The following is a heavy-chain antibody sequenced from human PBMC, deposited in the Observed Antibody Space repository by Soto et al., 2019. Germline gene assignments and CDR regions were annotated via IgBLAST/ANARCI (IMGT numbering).Heavy chain of an antibody. Sequence: HVQLVESGGGVVQPGRSLRLSCGASGFTFSSYGMHWVRQAPGKGLEWVAVISYDGSNKYYADSVKGRFTISRDNSKNTLSLQMNCLRAEDTAVYYCAKHVVAGATTGLGDYYYYYGMDAWGQGTKVTVSS. CDR2: ISYDGSNK. V-gene: IGHV3-30*18. J-gene: IGHJ6*02. CDR3: AKHVVAGATTGLGDYYYYYGMDA. CDR1: GFTFSSYG. D-gene: IGHD1-26*01.